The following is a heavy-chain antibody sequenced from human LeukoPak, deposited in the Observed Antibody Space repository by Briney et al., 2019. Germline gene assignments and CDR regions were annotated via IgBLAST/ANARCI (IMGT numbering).Heavy chain of an antibody. CDR2: ISSSSSTI. CDR3: ARDKRIAAADDYYYYYMDV. V-gene: IGHV3-48*01. CDR1: GFTFSSYS. D-gene: IGHD6-13*01. J-gene: IGHJ6*03. Sequence: PGRSLRLSCAASGFTFSSYSMNWVRQAPGKGLEWVSYISSSSSTIYYADSVKGRFTISRDNAKNSLYLQMNSLRAEDTAVYYCARDKRIAAADDYYYYYMDVWGKGTTVTVSS.